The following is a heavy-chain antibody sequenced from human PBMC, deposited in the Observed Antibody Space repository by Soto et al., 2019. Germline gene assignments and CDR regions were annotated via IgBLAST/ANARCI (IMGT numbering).Heavy chain of an antibody. CDR2: IIPIFGTA. V-gene: IGHV1-69*12. CDR1: GGTFSSYA. D-gene: IGHD6-6*01. Sequence: QVQLVQSGAEVKKPGSSVKVSCKASGGTFSSYAISWVRQAPRQGLEWMGGIIPIFGTANYAQKFQGRVTITADESTSTAYMELSSLRSEDTAVYYCARGEVAARHKGYYGMDVWGQGTTVTVSS. J-gene: IGHJ6*02. CDR3: ARGEVAARHKGYYGMDV.